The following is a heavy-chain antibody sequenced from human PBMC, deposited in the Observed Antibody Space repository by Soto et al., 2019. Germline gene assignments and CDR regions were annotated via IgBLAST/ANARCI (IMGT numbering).Heavy chain of an antibody. CDR1: SGSISSSNW. J-gene: IGHJ2*01. CDR3: SRAGGAPSAWYFDL. Sequence: QVQLQESGPGLVKPSGTLSLTCAVSSGSISSSNWWSWVRQPPGKGLEWIGEIYHSGSTNYNPSLKSRVNITVDQYKNQISLKLGSVTAADTAVDYCSRAGGAPSAWYFDLWGRGTLVTVSS. V-gene: IGHV4-4*02. CDR2: IYHSGST. D-gene: IGHD3-10*01.